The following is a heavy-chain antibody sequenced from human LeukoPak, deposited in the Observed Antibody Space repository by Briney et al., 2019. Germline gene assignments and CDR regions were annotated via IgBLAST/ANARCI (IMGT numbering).Heavy chain of an antibody. CDR3: ATDLIVGATLGY. Sequence: ASVKVSCKASGYTFTSYGISWVRQAPGQGLEWMGWISAYNGNTNYAQKLQGRVTMTTDTSTSTAYMELSSLRSEDTAVYYCATDLIVGATLGYWGQGTLVTVSS. CDR2: ISAYNGNT. CDR1: GYTFTSYG. D-gene: IGHD1-26*01. V-gene: IGHV1-18*01. J-gene: IGHJ4*02.